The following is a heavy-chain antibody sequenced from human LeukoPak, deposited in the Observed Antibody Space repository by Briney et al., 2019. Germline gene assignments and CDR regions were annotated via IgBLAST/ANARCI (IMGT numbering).Heavy chain of an antibody. CDR2: INAANGNT. Sequence: ASVKVSCKASGYTFTSYAMHWVRQAPGQRLEWMGWINAANGNTKYSQEFQGRVTITRDTSASTAYMELSSLRSEDTAVYYCARDGRFIVADYYYGMDVWGQGTTVTVSS. J-gene: IGHJ6*02. CDR1: GYTFTSYA. D-gene: IGHD1-26*01. CDR3: ARDGRFIVADYYYGMDV. V-gene: IGHV1-3*01.